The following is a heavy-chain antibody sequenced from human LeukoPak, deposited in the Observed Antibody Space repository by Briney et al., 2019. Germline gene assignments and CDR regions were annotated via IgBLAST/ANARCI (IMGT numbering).Heavy chain of an antibody. Sequence: GGSLRLSCAASGFTFSSHWMHWVRQAPGKGLEWVSGNSGSGGNTYYADSVKGRFTISRDNSKNTLYLQMNSLRVEDTAVYYCAKFSNGTTHGELAYWGQETLVTVSS. D-gene: IGHD1-1*01. CDR2: NSGSGGNT. CDR3: AKFSNGTTHGELAY. CDR1: GFTFSSHW. J-gene: IGHJ4*02. V-gene: IGHV3-23*01.